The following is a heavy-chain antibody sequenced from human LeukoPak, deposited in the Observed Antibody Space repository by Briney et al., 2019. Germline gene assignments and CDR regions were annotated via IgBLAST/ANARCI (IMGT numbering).Heavy chain of an antibody. V-gene: IGHV4-39*01. D-gene: IGHD6-19*01. CDR2: IYYSGST. J-gene: IGHJ6*03. CDR1: GGSISSTSYY. CDR3: AGQGWYVDIFFHMDV. Sequence: SETLSLTCTVSGGSISSTSYYWGWIRQPPGKGLEWIGSIYYSGSTYYNPSLKSRVTIYVDTSKNQLSLKLSSVTAADTAVYYCAGQGWYVDIFFHMDVWGKGTTVTISS.